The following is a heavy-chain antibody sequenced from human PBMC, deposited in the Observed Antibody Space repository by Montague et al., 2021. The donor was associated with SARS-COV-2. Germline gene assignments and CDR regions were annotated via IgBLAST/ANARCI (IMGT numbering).Heavy chain of an antibody. CDR3: AHTKAPAGDRWFDP. V-gene: IGHV2-5*02. CDR2: IYWDDDE. J-gene: IGHJ5*02. CDR1: GFSLSTRGVG. D-gene: IGHD6-13*01. Sequence: PALVKPTQTLTLTCTFSGFSLSTRGVGAGWIRQPPGKALEWLALIYWDDDERYSPSLESRLTISKDNSKNQVVLTMTKMAPVDTATYYCAHTKAPAGDRWFDPWGQGTPVTVSS.